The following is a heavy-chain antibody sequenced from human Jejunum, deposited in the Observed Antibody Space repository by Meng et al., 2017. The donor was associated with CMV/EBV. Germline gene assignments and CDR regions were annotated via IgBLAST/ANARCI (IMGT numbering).Heavy chain of an antibody. V-gene: IGHV4-31*02. Sequence: SGGSIRGGGYYWTWIRQHPEKGLEWIGYIYYSGSTSYNPSLKSRVTISSDTFRNQFSLKLTSMTAADTAVYYCARDVLGRPYWVFDLWGRGTLVTVSS. D-gene: IGHD7-27*01. CDR3: ARDVLGRPYWVFDL. J-gene: IGHJ2*01. CDR1: GGSIRGGGYY. CDR2: IYYSGST.